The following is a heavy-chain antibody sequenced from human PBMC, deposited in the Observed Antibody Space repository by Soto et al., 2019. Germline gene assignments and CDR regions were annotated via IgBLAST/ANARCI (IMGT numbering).Heavy chain of an antibody. CDR3: ARGSPFGKWNYCFDY. J-gene: IGHJ4*02. V-gene: IGHV4-34*01. CDR1: GGSFSGYY. CDR2: INHSGST. Sequence: SETLSLTCAVYGGSFSGYYWSWIRQPPGKGLEWIGEINHSGSTNYNPSLKSRVTISVDTSKNQFSLKLSSVTAADTAVYYCARGSPFGKWNYCFDYWGQGTLVTVSS. D-gene: IGHD1-1*01.